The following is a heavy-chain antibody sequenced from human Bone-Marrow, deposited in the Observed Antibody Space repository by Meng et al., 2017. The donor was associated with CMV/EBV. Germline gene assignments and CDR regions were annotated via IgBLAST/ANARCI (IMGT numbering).Heavy chain of an antibody. CDR1: GYTFTSYY. J-gene: IGHJ6*02. CDR3: AREGGSYLYYYYYGMDV. D-gene: IGHD1-26*01. Sequence: ASVKVSSKASGYTFTSYYMHWVRQAPGQGLEWMGIINPSGGSTSYAQKFQGRVTMTRDTSTSTVYMELSSLRSEDTAVYYCAREGGSYLYYYYYGMDVWGQGTTVTVSS. CDR2: INPSGGST. V-gene: IGHV1-46*01.